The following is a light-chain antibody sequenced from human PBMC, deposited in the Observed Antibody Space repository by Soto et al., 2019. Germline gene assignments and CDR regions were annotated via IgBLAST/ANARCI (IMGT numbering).Light chain of an antibody. J-gene: IGKJ2*01. CDR3: QQYSNWSYT. Sequence: EIVMTQSPATLSVSPGERATLSCRASQSVSINLAWYQQKPGQAPRLLIYGASNRATGIPARFSGSGSGTEFPLTISRLPSADFAVYCWQQYSNWSYTFGQGTKLDIK. V-gene: IGKV3-15*01. CDR2: GAS. CDR1: QSVSIN.